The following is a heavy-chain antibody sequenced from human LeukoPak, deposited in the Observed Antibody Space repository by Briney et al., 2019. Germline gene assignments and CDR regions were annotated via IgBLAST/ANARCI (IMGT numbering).Heavy chain of an antibody. Sequence: GGSLRLSCAASGFTYGTYAVSWVRQAPGKGLDWVSAISDNGAATYYADSVRGRFTVSRDNSINTVYLQMNRLRAEDTAVYYCANLGKYCSGFSCYKWGQGTLVTVSS. CDR3: ANLGKYCSGFSCYK. V-gene: IGHV3-23*01. J-gene: IGHJ4*02. CDR2: ISDNGAAT. CDR1: GFTYGTYA. D-gene: IGHD2-2*02.